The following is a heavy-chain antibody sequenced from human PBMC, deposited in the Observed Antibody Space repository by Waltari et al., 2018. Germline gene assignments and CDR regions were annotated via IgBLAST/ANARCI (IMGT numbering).Heavy chain of an antibody. CDR1: VFTFSSYA. CDR2: IRNSGDST. Sequence: ELQLLESGGGLVQSGHCLQLSCAPYVFTFSSYAMSWVRQAPGKGLEWVSGIRNSGDSTDYADSVQGRFTISRDNSKNTLYLYMNSLRAEDTAVYYCARLYYTADYWGQGTLVTVSS. CDR3: ARLYYTADY. J-gene: IGHJ4*02. V-gene: IGHV3-23*01. D-gene: IGHD3-22*01.